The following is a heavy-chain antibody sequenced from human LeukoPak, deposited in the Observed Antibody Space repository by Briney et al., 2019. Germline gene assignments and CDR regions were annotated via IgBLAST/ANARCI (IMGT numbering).Heavy chain of an antibody. CDR1: GFTVSGNY. CDR2: VYSGGTT. Sequence: PGGSLRLSAAASGFTVSGNYMSWLPQAPGQELEWVSVVYSGGTTYYADSVKGRFTISRDNSKNTLYLQMNSLRAEDTAVYYCACYLRFLGHDAFDIWGQGTMVTVSS. V-gene: IGHV3-66*02. CDR3: ACYLRFLGHDAFDI. D-gene: IGHD3-3*01. J-gene: IGHJ3*02.